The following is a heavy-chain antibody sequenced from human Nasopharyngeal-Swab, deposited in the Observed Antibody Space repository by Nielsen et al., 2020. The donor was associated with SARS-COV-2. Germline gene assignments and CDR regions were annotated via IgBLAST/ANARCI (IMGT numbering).Heavy chain of an antibody. V-gene: IGHV3-23*01. CDR3: TRDIGGEYGY. Sequence: GESLKISCAASGFTFSSYAMSWVRQAPGKGLEWVSAISGSGGSTYYADSVKGRFTISRDNAKNTLYLQMNSLRGEDTAVYYCTRDIGGEYGYWGQGSLVTVSS. D-gene: IGHD4-23*01. J-gene: IGHJ4*02. CDR2: ISGSGGST. CDR1: GFTFSSYA.